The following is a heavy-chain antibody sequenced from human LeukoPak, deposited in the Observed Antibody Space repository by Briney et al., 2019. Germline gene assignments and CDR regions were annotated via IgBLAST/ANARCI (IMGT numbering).Heavy chain of an antibody. CDR2: IWYDGSNK. CDR1: GFSCSNHG. Sequence: PGGSLRLSCAASGFSCSNHGMHWVRQAPGKGLEWVAVIWYDGSNKYYADSVKGRFTISRDNSKNTLYLQMNSLRAEDTAVYYCARDRGSSGYLPDYWGQGTLVTVSS. CDR3: ARDRGSSGYLPDY. J-gene: IGHJ4*02. V-gene: IGHV3-33*08. D-gene: IGHD3-22*01.